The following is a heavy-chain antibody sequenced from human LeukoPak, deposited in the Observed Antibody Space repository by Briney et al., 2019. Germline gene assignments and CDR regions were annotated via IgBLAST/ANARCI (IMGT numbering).Heavy chain of an antibody. J-gene: IGHJ5*02. V-gene: IGHV1-69*13. Sequence: SVKVSCKASGGTFSSYAISWVRQAPGQGLEWMGGIIPIFGTANYAQKFQGRVTITADEPTSTAYMELSSLRSEDTAVYYCARDTPDCSGGSCYESGWFDPWGQGTLVTVSS. CDR1: GGTFSSYA. CDR2: IIPIFGTA. CDR3: ARDTPDCSGGSCYESGWFDP. D-gene: IGHD2-15*01.